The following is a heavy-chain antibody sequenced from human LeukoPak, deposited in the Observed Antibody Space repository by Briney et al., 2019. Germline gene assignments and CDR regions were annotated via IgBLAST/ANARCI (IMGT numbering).Heavy chain of an antibody. CDR1: GFTFSSYW. V-gene: IGHV3-7*04. CDR2: IKQDGSEK. J-gene: IGHJ1*01. CDR3: ARTYCGGDCYYPAEYFQH. Sequence: PGGSLRLSCAASGFTFSSYWTYWVRQAPGKGLEWVANIKQDGSEKYYVDSVKGRFTISRDNAKNSLYLQMNSLRAEDTAVYYCARTYCGGDCYYPAEYFQHWGQGTLVTVSS. D-gene: IGHD2-21*02.